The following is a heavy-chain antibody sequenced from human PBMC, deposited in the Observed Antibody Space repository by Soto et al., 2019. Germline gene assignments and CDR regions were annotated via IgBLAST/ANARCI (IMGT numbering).Heavy chain of an antibody. CDR3: ALTEDILPTIRCFDP. J-gene: IGHJ5*02. Sequence: GSGPTLVNPTETLTLTCTVSGFSPSNVRMSVSWIRQPPGKALEWLAHIFSNDEKSYSTSLKSRLTISKDTSKSQVVLTMTNMDPVDTATYYCALTEDILPTIRCFDPWGRGTLVTVSS. V-gene: IGHV2-26*01. CDR2: IFSNDEK. D-gene: IGHD5-12*01. CDR1: GFSPSNVRMS.